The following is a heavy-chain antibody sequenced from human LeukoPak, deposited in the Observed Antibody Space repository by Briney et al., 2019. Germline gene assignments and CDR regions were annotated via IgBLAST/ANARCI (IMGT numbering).Heavy chain of an antibody. J-gene: IGHJ4*02. D-gene: IGHD4-17*01. CDR3: AREGYGPLDF. CDR2: IKQDGSEK. CDR1: GLTLSSYW. V-gene: IGHV3-7*01. Sequence: GGSLRLSCAASGLTLSSYWMSWVRQAPGKGLERVANIKQDGSEKYYVDSVEGRFTISRDNAKNSLYLQMNSLRAEDTAVYYCAREGYGPLDFWGQGTLVTVSS.